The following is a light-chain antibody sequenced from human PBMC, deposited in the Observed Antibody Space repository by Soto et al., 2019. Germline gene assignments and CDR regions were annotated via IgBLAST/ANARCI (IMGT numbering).Light chain of an antibody. CDR1: RGVTNN. Sequence: EIAMTQSPATLSLSPGESATLSCRASRGVTNNVAWYQQLPGQPPRLLIYGASTRATGVPARFSGSGSGTESTLTISSLRSEDVAVYYCQQYNNWPTFGQGTKVDIK. V-gene: IGKV3-15*01. CDR3: QQYNNWPT. CDR2: GAS. J-gene: IGKJ1*01.